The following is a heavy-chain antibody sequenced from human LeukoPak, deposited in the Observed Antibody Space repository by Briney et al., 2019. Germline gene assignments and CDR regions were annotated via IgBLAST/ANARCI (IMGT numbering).Heavy chain of an antibody. J-gene: IGHJ6*03. D-gene: IGHD3-22*01. Sequence: GGSMRLSCAASGFTFSSYWMHWVRQAPGKGLVWVSHINTDGGRANYADSVKGRFSISRDNAGYTMYLQMNRLRAEDKAVYYCAKVGRESSGYYYYYYYYMDLWGKGTTVTVSS. CDR3: AKVGRESSGYYYYYYYYMDL. V-gene: IGHV3-74*01. CDR1: GFTFSSYW. CDR2: INTDGGRA.